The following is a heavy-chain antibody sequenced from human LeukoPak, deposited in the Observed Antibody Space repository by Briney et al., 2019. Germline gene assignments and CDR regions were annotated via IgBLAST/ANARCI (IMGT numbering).Heavy chain of an antibody. CDR3: ARDLSYYDSSGYGY. CDR1: GFTFSSYA. D-gene: IGHD3-22*01. CDR2: ISSSGSTI. J-gene: IGHJ4*02. V-gene: IGHV3-48*04. Sequence: PGGSLRLSCAASGFTFSSYAMTWVRQAPGKGLEWVSYISSSGSTIYYADSVKGRFTISRDNAKNSLYLQMNSLRAEDTAVYYCARDLSYYDSSGYGYWGQGTLVTVSS.